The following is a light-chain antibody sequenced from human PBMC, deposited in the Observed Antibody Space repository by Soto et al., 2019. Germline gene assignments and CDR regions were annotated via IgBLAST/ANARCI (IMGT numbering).Light chain of an antibody. V-gene: IGKV3-20*01. CDR3: QQYGRTSWT. J-gene: IGKJ1*01. CDR1: QSVSTNF. Sequence: EIVLTQSPGTLSLSPGEGATLSCRASQSVSTNFFAWYQQKPGQAPRLLIYGESTSATGIPDRFSGSGSGTDFTLTISRLEPEDFAVYYCQQYGRTSWTFGQGTKVEIQ. CDR2: GES.